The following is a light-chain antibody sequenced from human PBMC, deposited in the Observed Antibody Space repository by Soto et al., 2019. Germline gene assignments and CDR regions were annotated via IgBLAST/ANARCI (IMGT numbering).Light chain of an antibody. Sequence: EMVMTQSPATLSVSPGEMATLSCRASQSVRSSLAWYQQKPGQPPRILIYGASTRATGVPARFSGSGSGTEFTLTISSLQSEDFAVYYCQQYDNWWTFGQGTKVDIK. CDR1: QSVRSS. V-gene: IGKV3-15*01. CDR3: QQYDNWWT. J-gene: IGKJ1*01. CDR2: GAS.